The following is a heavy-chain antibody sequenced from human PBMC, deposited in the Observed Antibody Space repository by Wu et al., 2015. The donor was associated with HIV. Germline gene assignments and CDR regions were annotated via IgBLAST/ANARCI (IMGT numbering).Heavy chain of an antibody. CDR3: ARDPKVSDSSGYYMGANFDY. J-gene: IGHJ4*02. V-gene: IGHV1-46*01. D-gene: IGHD3-22*01. CDR2: INPSGGST. Sequence: QVQLVQSGAEVKKPGASVKVSCKASGYTFTSYYMHWVRQAPGQGLEWMGIINPSGGSTSYAQKFQGRVTMTRDTSTSTVYMELSSLRSEDTAVYYCARDPKVSDSSGYYMGANFDYWGQGTLVTVSS. CDR1: GYTFTSYY.